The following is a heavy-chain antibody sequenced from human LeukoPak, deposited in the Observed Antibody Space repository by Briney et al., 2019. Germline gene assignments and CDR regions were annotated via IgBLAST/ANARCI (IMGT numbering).Heavy chain of an antibody. Sequence: SETPPLTCSVSGGSISGYYWTWIRQPAGKGLEWIGRVYTSGSTHYNPSLKTRLTMTVDTSKNQFSLKLSSVTAADTAVYYCARLITGTTTAFDIWGQGTMVTVSS. V-gene: IGHV4-4*07. D-gene: IGHD1-7*01. CDR1: GGSISGYY. CDR2: VYTSGST. J-gene: IGHJ3*02. CDR3: ARLITGTTTAFDI.